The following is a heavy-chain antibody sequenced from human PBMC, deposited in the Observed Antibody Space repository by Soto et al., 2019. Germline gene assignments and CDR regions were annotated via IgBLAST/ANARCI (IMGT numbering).Heavy chain of an antibody. Sequence: GDPTLSVSSSGLPFNSFAMTLVRQATGKGLEWVSSVAGRGGSTYYADSVKGRFTMSRDNSKSTVYLQMNSLRADDTAVYYCAKQGAYDFWTSSTNWFDPWGQGTLVTVYS. CDR3: AKQGAYDFWTSSTNWFDP. V-gene: IGHV3-23*01. CDR2: VAGRGGST. D-gene: IGHD3-3*01. J-gene: IGHJ5*02. CDR1: GLPFNSFA.